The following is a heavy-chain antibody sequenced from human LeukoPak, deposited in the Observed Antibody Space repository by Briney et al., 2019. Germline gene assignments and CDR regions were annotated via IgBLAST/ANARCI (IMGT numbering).Heavy chain of an antibody. V-gene: IGHV3-30*18. D-gene: IGHD3-22*01. Sequence: GGSLRLSCAASGFTFSSCGMHWVRQAPGKGLEWVAVISYDGSNKYYADSVKGRFTISRDNSKNTLYLQMNSLRAEDTAVYYCAKDTYYYDSSGYYYWGQGTLVTVSS. J-gene: IGHJ4*02. CDR1: GFTFSSCG. CDR3: AKDTYYYDSSGYYY. CDR2: ISYDGSNK.